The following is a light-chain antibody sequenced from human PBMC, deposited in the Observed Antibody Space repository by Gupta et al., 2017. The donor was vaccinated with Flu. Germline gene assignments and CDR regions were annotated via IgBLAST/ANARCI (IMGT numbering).Light chain of an antibody. J-gene: IGKJ2*01. CDR1: ETISSH. CDR2: AAS. CDR3: QQSVTTPYT. Sequence: DIQMTQSPSSLSASVGDRVIITCRASETISSHNLNWYQQKPGKAPKVLIYAASSLQSGVPSRFSGSGSGTDFTLTITSLQPEDFAPYYCQQSVTTPYTFGQGTKLE. V-gene: IGKV1-39*01.